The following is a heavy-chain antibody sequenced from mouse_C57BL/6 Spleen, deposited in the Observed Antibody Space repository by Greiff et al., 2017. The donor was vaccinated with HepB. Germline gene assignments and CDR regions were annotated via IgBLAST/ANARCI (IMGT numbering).Heavy chain of an antibody. CDR2: IYPRSGNT. CDR1: GYTFTSYG. V-gene: IGHV1-81*01. J-gene: IGHJ3*01. D-gene: IGHD1-1*01. Sequence: QVQLQQSGAELARPGASVKLSCKASGYTFTSYGISWVKQRTGQGLEWIGEIYPRSGNTYYNEKFKGKATLTADKSSSTAYMELRSLTSEDSAVYFCAREGAYYYGSSGGQGTLVTVSA. CDR3: AREGAYYYGSS.